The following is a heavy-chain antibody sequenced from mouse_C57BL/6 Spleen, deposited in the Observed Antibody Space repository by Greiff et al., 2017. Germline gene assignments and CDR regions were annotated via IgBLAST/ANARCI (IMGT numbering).Heavy chain of an antibody. CDR3: ARPYYYSSSDYDAMDY. D-gene: IGHD1-1*01. CDR2: IDPSDSET. CDR1: GYTFTSYW. Sequence: QVQLQQPGAELVRPGSSVKLSCKASGYTFTSYWMHWVKQRPIQGLEWIGNIDPSDSETTYNQKFKAKATLTVDKSSSTAYMQLSSLTSEDSAVYYSARPYYYSSSDYDAMDYWGQGTSVTVSS. V-gene: IGHV1-52*01. J-gene: IGHJ4*01.